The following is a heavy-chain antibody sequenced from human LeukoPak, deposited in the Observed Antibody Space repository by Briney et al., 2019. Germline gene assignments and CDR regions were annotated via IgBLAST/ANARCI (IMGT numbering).Heavy chain of an antibody. J-gene: IGHJ4*02. CDR2: IYDSGST. CDR3: ARDPRHSSGWYYFDY. CDR1: GGSISSGDYY. V-gene: IGHV4-30-4*01. Sequence: SETLSLTCTVSGGSISSGDYYWSWIRQPPGKGLEWIGYIYDSGSTDYNPSLKSRVTISVDTSKNQFSLRLSSVTAADTAVYYCARDPRHSSGWYYFDYWGQGTLVTVSS. D-gene: IGHD6-19*01.